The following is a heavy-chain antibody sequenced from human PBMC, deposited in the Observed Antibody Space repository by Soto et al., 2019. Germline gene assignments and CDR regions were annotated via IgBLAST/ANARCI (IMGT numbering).Heavy chain of an antibody. CDR2: ISGSGGST. D-gene: IGHD3-22*01. CDR3: ARDRGGAVAGGDGSGYHDPVGFDI. V-gene: IGHV3-23*01. Sequence: PWGSLRLSCASSGFTFSSYAMSWVRQAPGKGLEWVSAISGSGGSTYYVDSVKGRSTISRDNAKISVFLQMNSLRDEGTAVYYCARDRGGAVAGGDGSGYHDPVGFDIWGQGTMVTVSS. J-gene: IGHJ3*02. CDR1: GFTFSSYA.